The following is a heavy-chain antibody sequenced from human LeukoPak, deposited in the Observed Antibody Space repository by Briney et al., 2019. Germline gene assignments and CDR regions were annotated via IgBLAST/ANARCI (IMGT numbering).Heavy chain of an antibody. J-gene: IGHJ4*02. Sequence: GSLRLSCAASGFTFSSYDMHWVRQAPGKGLEWVAFIRYDGTNEYYADSVKGRFTISRDNSKNTLYLQMNSLRDEDTAVYYCAKDRWMDTLINRPFDHWGQGTLVTVSS. CDR2: IRYDGTNE. D-gene: IGHD5-24*01. CDR1: GFTFSSYD. V-gene: IGHV3-30*02. CDR3: AKDRWMDTLINRPFDH.